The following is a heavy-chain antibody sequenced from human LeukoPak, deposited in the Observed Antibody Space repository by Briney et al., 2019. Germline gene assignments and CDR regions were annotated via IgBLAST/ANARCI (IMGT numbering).Heavy chain of an antibody. CDR1: GYTFTSHY. J-gene: IGHJ5*02. CDR2: INPSGGST. V-gene: IGHV1-46*01. CDR3: ARDQDTAMVT. Sequence: ASVKVSCKASGYTFTSHYIHWVRQAPGQGLEWMGIINPSGGSTSYAQKFQGRVTMTRDTSISTAYMELSRLRSDDTAVYYCARDQDTAMVTWGQGTLVTVSS. D-gene: IGHD5-18*01.